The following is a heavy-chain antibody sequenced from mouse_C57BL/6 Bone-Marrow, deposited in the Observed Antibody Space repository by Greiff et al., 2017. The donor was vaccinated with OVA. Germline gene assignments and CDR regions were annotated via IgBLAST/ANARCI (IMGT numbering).Heavy chain of an antibody. CDR3: ARDQPGFAY. V-gene: IGHV1-81*01. CDR1: GYTFTSYG. CDR2: IYPRSGNT. Sequence: VKVVESGAELARPGASVKLSCKASGYTFTSYGISWVKQRTGQGLEWIGEIYPRSGNTYYNEKFKGKATLTADKSSSTAYMELRSLTSEDSAVYFCARDQPGFAYWGQGTLVTVSA. J-gene: IGHJ3*01.